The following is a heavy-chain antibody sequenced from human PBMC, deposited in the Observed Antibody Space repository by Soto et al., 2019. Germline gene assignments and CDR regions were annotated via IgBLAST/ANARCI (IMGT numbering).Heavy chain of an antibody. CDR1: GGSISSGGYY. CDR2: IYYSGST. V-gene: IGHV4-31*03. D-gene: IGHD2-8*01. J-gene: IGHJ3*02. CDR3: ARGYCTNGVCYAMGYAFDI. Sequence: PSETLSLTCTVSGGSISSGGYYWSWIRQHPGKGLEWIGYIYYSGSTYYNPSLKSRVTISVDTSKNQFSLKLSSVTAADTAVYYCARGYCTNGVCYAMGYAFDIWGKGQWSPSPQ.